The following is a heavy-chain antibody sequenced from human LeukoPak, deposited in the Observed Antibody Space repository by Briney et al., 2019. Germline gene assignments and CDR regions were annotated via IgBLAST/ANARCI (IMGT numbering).Heavy chain of an antibody. CDR1: GFTFSSYS. Sequence: PGGSLRLSCAASGFTFSSYSMNWVRQAPGKGLEWVSSISSSSSYIYYADSVKGRFTISRDNAKNSLYLQMNSLRAEDTAVYYCARDLGSSGNFDYWGQGTLVTVSS. CDR3: ARDLGSSGNFDY. J-gene: IGHJ4*02. D-gene: IGHD6-19*01. V-gene: IGHV3-21*01. CDR2: ISSSSSYI.